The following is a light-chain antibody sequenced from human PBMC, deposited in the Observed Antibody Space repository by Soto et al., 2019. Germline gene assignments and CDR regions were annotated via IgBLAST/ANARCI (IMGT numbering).Light chain of an antibody. V-gene: IGKV3-20*01. Sequence: EIVLTQSPGTLSLSPGERATLSCRASQSINSRYLAWYQQKPGQAPRLLIYGASSRATGIPDRFSGSVSGTDFTLTISSLEPEDFAVYDCQQFGSSPGFTFGPGTKVDIK. CDR1: QSINSRY. CDR3: QQFGSSPGFT. CDR2: GAS. J-gene: IGKJ3*01.